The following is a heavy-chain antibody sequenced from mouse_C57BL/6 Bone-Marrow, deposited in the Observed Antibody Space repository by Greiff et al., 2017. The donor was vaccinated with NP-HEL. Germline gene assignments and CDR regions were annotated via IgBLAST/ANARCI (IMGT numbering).Heavy chain of an antibody. CDR3: ASPYYLYYAMDY. Sequence: QVQLQQPGAELVRPGTSVKLSCKASGYTFTSYWMHWVKQRPGQGLEWIGVIDPSDSYTNYNQKFKGKATLTVDTSSSTAYMQLSSLTSEDSAVYYCASPYYLYYAMDYWGQGTSVTVS. CDR2: IDPSDSYT. D-gene: IGHD2-10*01. J-gene: IGHJ4*01. V-gene: IGHV1-59*01. CDR1: GYTFTSYW.